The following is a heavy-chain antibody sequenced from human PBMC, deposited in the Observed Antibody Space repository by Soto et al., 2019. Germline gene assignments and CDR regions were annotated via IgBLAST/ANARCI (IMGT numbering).Heavy chain of an antibody. CDR2: IRSKAYGGTT. CDR1: GFTFGDYA. CDR3: TRPYYYDSSGFCY. Sequence: GGSLRLSCTASGFTFGDYAMSWFRQAPGKGLEWVGFIRSKAYGGTTEYAASVKGRFTISRDDSKSIAYLQMNSLKTEDTAVYYCTRPYYYDSSGFCYWGQGTLVTVSS. D-gene: IGHD3-22*01. J-gene: IGHJ4*02. V-gene: IGHV3-49*03.